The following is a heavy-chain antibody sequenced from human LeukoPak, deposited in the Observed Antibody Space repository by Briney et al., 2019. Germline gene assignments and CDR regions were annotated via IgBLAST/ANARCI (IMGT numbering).Heavy chain of an antibody. CDR1: GGSISSYY. Sequence: PWETLSLTCTVSGGSISSYYWSWIRQPAGKGLEWIGRIYTSGSTNYNPSLKSRVTMSLDTSKNQFSLRLTSVTAADTAVYFCASESSGIYQAADYWGQGTLVTVSS. V-gene: IGHV4-4*07. J-gene: IGHJ4*02. CDR2: IYTSGST. D-gene: IGHD3-10*01. CDR3: ASESSGIYQAADY.